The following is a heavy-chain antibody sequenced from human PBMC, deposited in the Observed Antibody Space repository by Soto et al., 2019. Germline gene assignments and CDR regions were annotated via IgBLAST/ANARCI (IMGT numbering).Heavy chain of an antibody. CDR1: GFTFSSYG. D-gene: IGHD2-2*01. CDR3: ARDFRPPADIVVVPAAIGY. V-gene: IGHV3-33*01. Sequence: GGSLRLSCAASGFTFSSYGMHWVRQAPGKGLEWVAVIWYDGSNKYYADSVKGRFTISRDNSKNTLYLQMNSLRAEDTAVYYCARDFRPPADIVVVPAAIGYWGQGTLVTVSS. CDR2: IWYDGSNK. J-gene: IGHJ4*02.